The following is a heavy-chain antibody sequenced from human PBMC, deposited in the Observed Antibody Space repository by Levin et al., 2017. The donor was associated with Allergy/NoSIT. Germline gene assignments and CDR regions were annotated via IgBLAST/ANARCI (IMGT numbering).Heavy chain of an antibody. D-gene: IGHD3-10*01. CDR1: GFTFSSYA. CDR2: LSGSGVTT. J-gene: IGHJ4*02. V-gene: IGHV3-23*01. Sequence: GESLKISCAASGFTFSSYAMSWVRQAPGKGLEWVSSLSGSGVTTYYADSVKGRFTISRDNSKNTLYLRMNSLRAEDTAVYYCAKGDSGSFYPFDYWGQGILVTVSS. CDR3: AKGDSGSFYPFDY.